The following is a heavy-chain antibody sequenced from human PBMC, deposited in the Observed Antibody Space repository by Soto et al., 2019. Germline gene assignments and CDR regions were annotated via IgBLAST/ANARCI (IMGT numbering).Heavy chain of an antibody. D-gene: IGHD6-6*01. Sequence: GESLKISCKGSGYSFTSYWISWARQMPGKGLEWMGRIDPSDSYTNYSPSFQGHVTISADKSISTAYLQWSSLKASDTAMYYCARRDHSSSCVDPWGQGTLVTVSS. CDR2: IDPSDSYT. V-gene: IGHV5-10-1*01. J-gene: IGHJ5*02. CDR1: GYSFTSYW. CDR3: ARRDHSSSCVDP.